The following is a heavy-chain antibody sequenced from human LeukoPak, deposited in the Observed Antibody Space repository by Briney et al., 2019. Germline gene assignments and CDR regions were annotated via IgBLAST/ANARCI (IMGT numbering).Heavy chain of an antibody. D-gene: IGHD1-26*01. J-gene: IGHJ4*02. CDR1: GFTFSSYA. CDR2: ISYDGSNK. V-gene: IGHV3-30-3*01. CDR3: ARDPTGWELGYFDY. Sequence: PGGSLRLSCAASGFTFSSYAMHWVRQAPGKGLEWVAVISYDGSNKYYADSVKGRFTISRDNSKNTLYLQMNSLRAEDTAVYYCARDPTGWELGYFDYWGQGTLVTVSS.